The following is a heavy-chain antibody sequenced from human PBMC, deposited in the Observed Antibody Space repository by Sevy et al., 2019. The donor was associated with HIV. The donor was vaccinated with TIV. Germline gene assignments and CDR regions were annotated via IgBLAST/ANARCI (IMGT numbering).Heavy chain of an antibody. V-gene: IGHV4-59*01. CDR2: IYYSGST. J-gene: IGHJ4*02. CDR3: ARARPLYYYDSSGYYFYY. Sequence: SETLSLTCTVSGGSISSYYWSWIRQPPGKGLEWIGYIYYSGSTNYNPSLKSRVTISVDTSKNQFSLKLSSVTAADTAVYYCARARPLYYYDSSGYYFYYWGQGTLVTVSS. CDR1: GGSISSYY. D-gene: IGHD3-22*01.